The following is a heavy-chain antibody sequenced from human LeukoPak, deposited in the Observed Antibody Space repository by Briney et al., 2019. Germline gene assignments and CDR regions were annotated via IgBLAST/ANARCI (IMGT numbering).Heavy chain of an antibody. D-gene: IGHD3-16*01. V-gene: IGHV4-59*01. CDR3: ARVLDLSKRGLDAFDI. J-gene: IGHJ3*02. CDR1: GGSISSYF. CDR2: DYYSGST. Sequence: SETLSLTCTVSGGSISSYFWSWIRQTPGKGLEWIGYDYYSGSTNYNPSLKSRVTISVDTSKKQFSLKLSSATAADTAVYYCARVLDLSKRGLDAFDIWGQGTMVTVSS.